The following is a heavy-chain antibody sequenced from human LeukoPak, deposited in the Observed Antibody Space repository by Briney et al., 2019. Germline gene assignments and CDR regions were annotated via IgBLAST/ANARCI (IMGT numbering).Heavy chain of an antibody. CDR3: VRHSGWYFGY. CDR2: IHHSGSS. Sequence: SETLSLPCAVSGDSVSGSFWRSWVRLPPHTGLEWIGEIHHSGSSNYNPSLERRVNISLDGSKHLLSLALSSVTAADTAVSYCVRHSGWYFGYWGQGTLVTVSS. V-gene: IGHV4-4*02. J-gene: IGHJ4*02. CDR1: GDSVSGSFW. D-gene: IGHD6-19*01.